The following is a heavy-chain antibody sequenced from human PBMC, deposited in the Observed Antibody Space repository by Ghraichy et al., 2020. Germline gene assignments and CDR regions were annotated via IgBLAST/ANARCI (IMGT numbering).Heavy chain of an antibody. J-gene: IGHJ6*02. CDR2: ISSDGSSR. D-gene: IGHD3-9*01. CDR3: ARDLAYYDILTGYYYYYGMDV. CDR1: GFTFSSYW. V-gene: IGHV3-74*01. Sequence: LTCAASGFTFSSYWMHWVRQAPGKGRVWVSRISSDGSSRSYADSVKGRCTISRDNAKNTLYLQMNSLRAEDTAVYYCARDLAYYDILTGYYYYYGMDVWGQGTTVTVSS.